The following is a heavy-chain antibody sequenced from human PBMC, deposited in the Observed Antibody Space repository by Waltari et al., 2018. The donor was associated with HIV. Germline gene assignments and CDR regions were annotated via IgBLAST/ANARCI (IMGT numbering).Heavy chain of an antibody. D-gene: IGHD6-13*01. Sequence: QVQLVESGGGVVQPGGSLRLSCAASGFTFSTYGMHGVRQAPGKGLEWVAFIRYDGSNKYYADSVKGRFTISRDNSKNTLYLQMNSLRAEDTAVYYCAKGEQQPDHWGQGTLVTVSS. CDR1: GFTFSTYG. CDR3: AKGEQQPDH. J-gene: IGHJ5*02. CDR2: IRYDGSNK. V-gene: IGHV3-30*02.